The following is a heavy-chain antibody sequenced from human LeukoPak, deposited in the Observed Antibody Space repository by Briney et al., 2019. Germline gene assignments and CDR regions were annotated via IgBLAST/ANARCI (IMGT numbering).Heavy chain of an antibody. J-gene: IGHJ3*02. V-gene: IGHV4-38-2*02. Sequence: PSETLSLTCTVSGYSISSGYYWGWIRQPPGKGLEWIGSIYHSGSTYYNPSLKSRVTISVDTSKNQFSLKLSSVTAADTAVYYCARDGRNLIAAAGNDAFDIWGQGTMVTVSS. CDR3: ARDGRNLIAAAGNDAFDI. CDR1: GYSISSGYY. D-gene: IGHD6-13*01. CDR2: IYHSGST.